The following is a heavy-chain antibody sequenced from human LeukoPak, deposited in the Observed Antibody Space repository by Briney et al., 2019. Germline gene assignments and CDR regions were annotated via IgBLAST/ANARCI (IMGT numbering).Heavy chain of an antibody. CDR2: INLSGGST. CDR1: GYTFTSYG. Sequence: ASVKVSCKASGYTFTSYGISWVRQAPGQGLEWMGKINLSGGSTTYAQKFQGRVTMTRDTSTSTVYTGLSSLRSEDTAVYYCARDYVDDIPMIKDYWGQGTLVTVSS. J-gene: IGHJ4*02. V-gene: IGHV1-46*01. D-gene: IGHD2-8*01. CDR3: ARDYVDDIPMIKDY.